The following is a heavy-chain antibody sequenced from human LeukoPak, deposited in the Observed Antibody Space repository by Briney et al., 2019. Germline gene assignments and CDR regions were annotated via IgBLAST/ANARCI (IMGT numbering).Heavy chain of an antibody. Sequence: ASVKVSCKASGYTFNGHYMHWVRQAPGQGLEWMGWINTNTGRTEYAQKFQGRVTMTRDTSISTAYMDLSRLRSDDTAVYYCARDAEPAYCGGDCYSDWFDPWGQGTLVTVSS. CDR2: INTNTGRT. J-gene: IGHJ5*02. V-gene: IGHV1-2*02. CDR1: GYTFNGHY. CDR3: ARDAEPAYCGGDCYSDWFDP. D-gene: IGHD2-21*02.